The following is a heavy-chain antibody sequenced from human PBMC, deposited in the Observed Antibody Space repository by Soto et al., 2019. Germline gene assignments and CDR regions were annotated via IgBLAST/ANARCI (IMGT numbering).Heavy chain of an antibody. D-gene: IGHD3-9*01. Sequence: QITLKESGPTLMKPTQTLTLTCSFSGFSFISSGEGVVWIRQPPGKALEWLALIYWDDDTRYSPSLENRLTVTNYKDPSKRHVVLTFTDVGPADPASYYCAHRQRVIRYFDLGYFDYWGQGALVTVSS. J-gene: IGHJ4*02. CDR2: IYWDDDT. V-gene: IGHV2-5*02. CDR3: AHRQRVIRYFDLGYFDY. CDR1: GFSFISSGEG.